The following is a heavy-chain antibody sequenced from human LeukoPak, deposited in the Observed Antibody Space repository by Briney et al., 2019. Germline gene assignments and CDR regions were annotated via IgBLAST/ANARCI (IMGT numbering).Heavy chain of an antibody. CDR3: ARDGPAYTSRWYDYYYGLDV. J-gene: IGHJ6*02. Sequence: SETLSLTCTVSGDSIGGYFWSWIRQSPGKGLEWIGHIYHSGSTNYNPSLKSRVSISVDTSKNQFSLKLTSVTSADTAVYYCARDGPAYTSRWYDYYYGLDVWGQGTTVTVSS. CDR2: IYHSGST. D-gene: IGHD2-2*01. V-gene: IGHV4-59*01. CDR1: GDSIGGYF.